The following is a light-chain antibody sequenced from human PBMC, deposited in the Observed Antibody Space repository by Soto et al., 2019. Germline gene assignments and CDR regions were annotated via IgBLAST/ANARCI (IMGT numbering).Light chain of an antibody. Sequence: DIQLTQSPSFLSASVGDRVTITCRASQGISSYLAWYQQKPGKAPKLLIFAASTLQNGVPSRFSGSGSGTEFSLTISSLQSEDFSTYYCRHLNRYCPDTFGPGTKVDIK. CDR3: RHLNRYCPDT. J-gene: IGKJ3*01. V-gene: IGKV1-9*01. CDR1: QGISSY. CDR2: AAS.